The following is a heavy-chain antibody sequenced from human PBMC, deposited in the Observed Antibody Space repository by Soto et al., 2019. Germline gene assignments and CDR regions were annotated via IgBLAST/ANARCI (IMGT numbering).Heavy chain of an antibody. J-gene: IGHJ4*02. CDR3: ARGKWRVVVTATIDY. CDR2: MNPNSGNT. Sequence: QVQLVQSGAEVKKPGASVKVSCKASGYTFTSYDINWVRQATAQGREWMGWMNPNSGNTGYAQKFQGRVTMTRNTSISTAYMEPSSLRSEDTAVYYCARGKWRVVVTATIDYWGQGTLVTVSS. CDR1: GYTFTSYD. D-gene: IGHD2-21*02. V-gene: IGHV1-8*01.